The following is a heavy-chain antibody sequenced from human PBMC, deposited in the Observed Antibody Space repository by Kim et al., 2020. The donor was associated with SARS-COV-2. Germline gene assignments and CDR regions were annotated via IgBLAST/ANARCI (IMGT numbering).Heavy chain of an antibody. V-gene: IGHV1-46*01. CDR1: GYTFTSYY. J-gene: IGHJ4*02. CDR3: AIVAARRGEFDY. CDR2: INPSGGST. D-gene: IGHD6-6*01. Sequence: ASVKVSCKASGYTFTSYYMHWVRQAPGQGLEWMGIINPSGGSTSYAQKFQGRVTMTRDTSTSTVYMELSSLRSEDTAVYYCAIVAARRGEFDYWGQGTLVTVSS.